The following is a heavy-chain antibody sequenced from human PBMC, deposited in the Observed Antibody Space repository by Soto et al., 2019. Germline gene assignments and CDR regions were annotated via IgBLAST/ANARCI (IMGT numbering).Heavy chain of an antibody. CDR2: INPNSGGT. Sequence: ASVKVSCKASGYTFTGYYMHWVRQAPGQGLEWMGWINPNSGGTNYAQKFQGWVTMTRDTSISTAYMELSRLRSDDTAAYYCARSGYCSSTSCRGPVDYWGQGTLVTVS. CDR3: ARSGYCSSTSCRGPVDY. CDR1: GYTFTGYY. D-gene: IGHD2-2*01. V-gene: IGHV1-2*04. J-gene: IGHJ4*02.